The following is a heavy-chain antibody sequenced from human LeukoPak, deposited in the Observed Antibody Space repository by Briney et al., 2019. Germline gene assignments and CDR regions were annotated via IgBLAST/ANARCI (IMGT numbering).Heavy chain of an antibody. V-gene: IGHV3-30*18. D-gene: IGHD5-18*01. CDR2: ISYDGSNK. CDR1: GFTFSSYG. Sequence: GGSLRPSCAASGFTFSSYGMHWVRQAPGKGLEWVAVISYDGSNKYYADSVKGRFTISRDNSKNTLYLQMNSLRAEDTAVYYCAKPFFGDTAMVTDAFDIWGRGTMVTVSS. J-gene: IGHJ3*02. CDR3: AKPFFGDTAMVTDAFDI.